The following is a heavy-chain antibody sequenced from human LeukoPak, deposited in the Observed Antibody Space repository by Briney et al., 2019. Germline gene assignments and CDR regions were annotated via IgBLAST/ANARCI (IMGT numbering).Heavy chain of an antibody. J-gene: IGHJ4*02. CDR1: GGSISIYC. V-gene: IGHV4-59*01. CDR2: VYNSGST. CDR3: VRDRELNY. Sequence: SETLSLTCTVSGGSISIYCWNWIRQPPGKGLEWIGYVYNSGSTDYNPSLKSRVAISADTSKNQFSLRLSSVTAADTAVYYCVRDRELNYWGQGTLVTVSS. D-gene: IGHD1-26*01.